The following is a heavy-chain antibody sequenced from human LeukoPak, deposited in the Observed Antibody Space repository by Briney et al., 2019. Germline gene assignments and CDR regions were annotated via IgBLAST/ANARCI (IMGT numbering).Heavy chain of an antibody. CDR2: IIGYIHST. CDR3: AKHSYDSSGYYSIDY. D-gene: IGHD3-22*01. Sequence: GESLLLSCAASGVTLTSYAMSWVRQAPGKGLEWVSAIIGYIHSTYYAYSVMPRLTISRHNSKNTLYLQMNSLRAADTAVYYCAKHSYDSSGYYSIDYWGRGTLVTVFS. CDR1: GVTLTSYA. V-gene: IGHV3-23*01. J-gene: IGHJ4*02.